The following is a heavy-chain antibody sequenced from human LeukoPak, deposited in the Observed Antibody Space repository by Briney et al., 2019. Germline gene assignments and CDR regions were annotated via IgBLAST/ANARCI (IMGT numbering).Heavy chain of an antibody. CDR1: GFTFSSYE. Sequence: GGSLRLSCEASGFTFSSYELNWVRQAPGKGLEWVSAISPSGGSTYYPDSVKGRFTISRDNSKNTLYLQVNSLRAEDTAVYFCAKEPTSRGSGRGYFDLWGRGTLVTVPS. V-gene: IGHV3-23*01. CDR3: AKEPTSRGSGRGYFDL. J-gene: IGHJ2*01. D-gene: IGHD6-19*01. CDR2: ISPSGGST.